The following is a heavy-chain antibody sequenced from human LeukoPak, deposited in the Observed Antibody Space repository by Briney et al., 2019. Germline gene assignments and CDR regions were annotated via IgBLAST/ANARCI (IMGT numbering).Heavy chain of an antibody. D-gene: IGHD3-22*01. CDR3: ARTRGRYDSSGPHDAFDI. J-gene: IGHJ3*02. CDR1: GFTFSSYW. CDR2: IKQDGSEK. Sequence: GGSLRLSCAASGFTFSSYWMSWVRQAPGKGLEWVANIKQDGSEKYYVDSVKGRFTISRDNAKNSLYLQMNSLRAEDTAVYHCARTRGRYDSSGPHDAFDIWGQGTMVTVSS. V-gene: IGHV3-7*01.